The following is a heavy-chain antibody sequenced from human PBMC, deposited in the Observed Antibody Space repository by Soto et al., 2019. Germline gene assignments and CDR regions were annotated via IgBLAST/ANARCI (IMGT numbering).Heavy chain of an antibody. Sequence: ETLSLTCTVSGGSFSSGSYYWSWIRQPPGKGLEWIGYIYYSGSTNYNPSLKSRVTISVDTSKNQFSLKLSSVTAADTAVYYCARDHGGLFDYWGQGTLVTVSS. CDR3: ARDHGGLFDY. D-gene: IGHD3-10*01. CDR1: GGSFSSGSYY. CDR2: IYYSGST. V-gene: IGHV4-61*01. J-gene: IGHJ4*02.